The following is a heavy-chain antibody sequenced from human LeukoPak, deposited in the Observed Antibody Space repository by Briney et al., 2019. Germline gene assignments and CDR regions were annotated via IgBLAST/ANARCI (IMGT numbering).Heavy chain of an antibody. CDR2: INHSGST. V-gene: IGHV4-34*01. CDR1: GGSFSGYY. J-gene: IGHJ4*02. CDR3: ARGEVVVAATLDY. Sequence: LSETLSLTSAVYGGSFSGYYWSWIRQPPGKGLEWIGEINHSGSTNYNPSLKSRVTISVDTSKNQFSLKLSSVTAADTAVYYCARGEVVVAATLDYWGQGTLVTVSS. D-gene: IGHD2-15*01.